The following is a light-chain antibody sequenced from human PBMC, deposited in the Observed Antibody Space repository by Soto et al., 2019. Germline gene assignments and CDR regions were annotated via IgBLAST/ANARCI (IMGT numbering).Light chain of an antibody. CDR3: TSYTSSSTQV. V-gene: IGLV2-14*01. CDR1: SSDVGGYDY. J-gene: IGLJ1*01. CDR2: EVT. Sequence: QSVLTQPASVSGSPGQSITISRTGTSSDVGGYDYVSWYQQHPGTAPRLIIFEVTNRPSGVSNRFSGSKSGNTASLTISGLQAEDEADYYCTSYTSSSTQVFGTGTKVTVL.